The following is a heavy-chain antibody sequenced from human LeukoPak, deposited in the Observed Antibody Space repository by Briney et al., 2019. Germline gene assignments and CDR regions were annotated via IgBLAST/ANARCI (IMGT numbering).Heavy chain of an antibody. J-gene: IGHJ4*02. CDR3: ARGLGRGSWYTDN. CDR2: INHSGST. Sequence: PSETLSLTCAVYGGSFSGYYWSWIRRPPGKGLEWIGEINHSGSTNYNPSLKSRVTISVDTSKNQFSLKLSSVTAADTAVYYCARGLGRGSWYTDNWGQGTLVTVSS. D-gene: IGHD6-13*01. V-gene: IGHV4-34*01. CDR1: GGSFSGYY.